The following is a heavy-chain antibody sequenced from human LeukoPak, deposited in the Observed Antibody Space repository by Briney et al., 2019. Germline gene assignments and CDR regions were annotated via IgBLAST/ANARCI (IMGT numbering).Heavy chain of an antibody. CDR3: ASYDYDFRSGYYTIYGDYYYYYYMDV. CDR1: GGSFSSCG. Sequence: GASVKLSCTASGGSFSSCGICWVRQAPGDGHEWVGSISPILGIANYAQKFQGRVTITADKSTCTADRKLSRLTSEDTAVYYCASYDYDFRSGYYTIYGDYYYYYYMDVSGKGNTVTVSS. J-gene: IGHJ6*03. CDR2: ISPILGIA. D-gene: IGHD3-3*01. V-gene: IGHV1-69*04.